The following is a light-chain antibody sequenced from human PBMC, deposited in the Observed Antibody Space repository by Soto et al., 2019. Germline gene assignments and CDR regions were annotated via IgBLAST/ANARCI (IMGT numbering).Light chain of an antibody. CDR1: QSISNW. J-gene: IGKJ1*01. Sequence: DIQMTQSPSTLSASVGDRVTITCRASQSISNWLVWYQQKPGKAPKLLIYQASSLESGVPSRFSGRGSGTEFTLTINSLQPEDFATYYCQQYNSYSPTFGQGTKVEIK. CDR2: QAS. V-gene: IGKV1-5*03. CDR3: QQYNSYSPT.